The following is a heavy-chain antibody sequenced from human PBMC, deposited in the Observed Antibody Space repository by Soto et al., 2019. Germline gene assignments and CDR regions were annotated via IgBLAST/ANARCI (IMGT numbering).Heavy chain of an antibody. CDR1: GLSFSRYA. D-gene: IGHD3-10*01. J-gene: IGHJ4*02. CDR2: ISGTASHI. CDR3: AKGRGAAYYFDF. V-gene: IGHV3-21*01. Sequence: LLVESGGGLVKPGGSLRLSCAGSGLSFSRYAMNWARQAPGKGLEWVASISGTASHIRYADSVRGRFTISKDDAKNSLSLQMTSLRAEDTAVYFCAKGRGAAYYFDFWGRGTLVSVSS.